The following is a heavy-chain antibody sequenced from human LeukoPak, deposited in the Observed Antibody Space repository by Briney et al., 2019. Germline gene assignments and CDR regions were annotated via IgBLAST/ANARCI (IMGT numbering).Heavy chain of an antibody. D-gene: IGHD2-2*02. CDR2: IIPIFGTA. J-gene: IGHJ6*02. V-gene: IGHV1-69*01. CDR3: ARNPYCSSTSCYKGSYYYGMDV. CDR1: GGTFSSYA. Sequence: SVKVSCKASGGTFSSYAISWVRQAPGQGLEWVGGIIPIFGTANYAQKFQGRVTITADESTSTAYMELSSLRSEDTAVYYCARNPYCSSTSCYKGSYYYGMDVWGQGTTVTVSS.